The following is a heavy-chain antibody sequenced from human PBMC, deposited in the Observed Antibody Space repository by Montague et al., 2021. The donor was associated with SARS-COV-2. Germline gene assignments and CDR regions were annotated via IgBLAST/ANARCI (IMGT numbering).Heavy chain of an antibody. J-gene: IGHJ4*02. Sequence: TLSLTCTVSGDSISSSSYYWGWIRQPPGKGLEWIGNKHYSGITYNNPSLKNRVTMSVDTSKNQFSLKLSSVTAADTAVYYCVRDGYTHVDYWGQGTLVTVSS. CDR1: GDSISSSSYY. D-gene: IGHD5-24*01. CDR2: KHYSGIT. CDR3: VRDGYTHVDY. V-gene: IGHV4-39*02.